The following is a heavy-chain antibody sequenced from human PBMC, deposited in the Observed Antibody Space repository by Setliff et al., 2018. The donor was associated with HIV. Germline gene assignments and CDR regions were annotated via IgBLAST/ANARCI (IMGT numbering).Heavy chain of an antibody. V-gene: IGHV4-4*09. CDR3: ARLEYYSDGNGYLQFYFDY. Sequence: KSSETLSLTCAVYGESFSDDYWSWIRQPPGWGLEWIGYIYSTGSTKYSPSLKSRVTMSLDTSKTQYSLKLNSVTAADTAVYYCARLEYYSDGNGYLQFYFDYWGQGTQVTVSS. J-gene: IGHJ4*02. CDR1: GESFSDDY. CDR2: IYSTGST. D-gene: IGHD3-22*01.